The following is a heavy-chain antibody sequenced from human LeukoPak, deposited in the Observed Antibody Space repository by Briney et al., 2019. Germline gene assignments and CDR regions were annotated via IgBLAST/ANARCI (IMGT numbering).Heavy chain of an antibody. V-gene: IGHV4-30-2*01. CDR3: ARNGCSGGSCHP. D-gene: IGHD2-15*01. J-gene: IGHJ5*02. Sequence: SQTLSLTCTVSGGSISSGGYYWSWIRQPPGKGLEWIGYIYHSGSTYYNPSLKSRVTISVDRSKNQFSLKLSSVAAAGTAVYYCARNGCSGGSCHPWGQGTLVTVSS. CDR2: IYHSGST. CDR1: GGSISSGGYY.